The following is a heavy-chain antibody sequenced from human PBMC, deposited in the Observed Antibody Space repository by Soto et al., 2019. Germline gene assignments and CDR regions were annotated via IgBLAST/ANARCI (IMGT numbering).Heavy chain of an antibody. CDR3: ARPCIPYYDGAFDI. Sequence: SLRLSCAASGFTFSSYWMSWVRQAPGKGLEWVANIKQDGSEKYYVDSVKGRFTISRDNAKNSLYLQMNSLRAEDTAVYYCARPCIPYYDGAFDIWGQGTMVTGSS. CDR2: IKQDGSEK. CDR1: GFTFSSYW. D-gene: IGHD3-22*01. V-gene: IGHV3-7*01. J-gene: IGHJ3*02.